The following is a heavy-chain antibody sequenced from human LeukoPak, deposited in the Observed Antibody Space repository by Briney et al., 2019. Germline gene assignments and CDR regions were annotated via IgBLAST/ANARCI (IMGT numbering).Heavy chain of an antibody. Sequence: PGGSLRLSCAASGFTFSSYAMSWVRQAPGKGPEWVAGISYDGSNKYYPDSVKGRFTISRDNSKNTLYLQMNSLRAEDTAVYYCAKEGDYSSSSPFDYWGQGTLVTVSS. D-gene: IGHD6-6*01. CDR1: GFTFSSYA. CDR3: AKEGDYSSSSPFDY. CDR2: ISYDGSNK. J-gene: IGHJ4*02. V-gene: IGHV3-30*18.